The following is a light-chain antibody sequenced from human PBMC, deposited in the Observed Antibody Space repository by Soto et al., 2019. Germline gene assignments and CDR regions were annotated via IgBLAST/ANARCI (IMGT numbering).Light chain of an antibody. CDR1: SSNIGAGYD. Sequence: QSVLTQPPSVSGAPGQRVTISCTGSSSNIGAGYDVHWYQQLPGTAPKLLIYGNSNRPSGVPDRFSGSKSGTSASLAITGIKAEDKDDYYCQSYDSSLSGSVFGGGTKLTVL. CDR3: QSYDSSLSGSV. CDR2: GNS. V-gene: IGLV1-40*01. J-gene: IGLJ2*01.